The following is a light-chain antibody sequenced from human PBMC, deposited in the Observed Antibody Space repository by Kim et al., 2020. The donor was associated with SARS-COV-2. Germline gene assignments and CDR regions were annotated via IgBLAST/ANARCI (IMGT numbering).Light chain of an antibody. CDR3: QQYGSSPPDT. CDR2: GAS. CDR1: QSVSSSY. Sequence: EIVLTQSPGTLSLSPGEIATLSCRASQSVSSSYLAWYQQKPGQAPRLLIYGASSRATGIPDRFSGSGSGTDFTLTISRLEPEDFAVYYCQQYGSSPPDTFGQGTKLEI. J-gene: IGKJ2*01. V-gene: IGKV3-20*01.